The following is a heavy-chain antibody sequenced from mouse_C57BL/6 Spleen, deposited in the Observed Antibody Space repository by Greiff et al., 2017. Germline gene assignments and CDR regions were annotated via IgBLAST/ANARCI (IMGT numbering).Heavy chain of an antibody. CDR3: AISYDYDGFAY. CDR2: ISYDGSN. CDR1: GYSITSGYY. D-gene: IGHD2-4*01. Sequence: VQLKESGPGLVKPSQSLSLTCSVTGYSITSGYYWNWIRQFPGNKLEWMGYISYDGSNNYNPSLKNRISITRDTSKNQFFLKLNSVTTEDTATYYCAISYDYDGFAYWGQGTLVTVSA. V-gene: IGHV3-6*01. J-gene: IGHJ3*01.